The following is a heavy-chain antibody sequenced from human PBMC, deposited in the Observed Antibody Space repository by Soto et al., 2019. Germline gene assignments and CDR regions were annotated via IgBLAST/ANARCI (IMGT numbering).Heavy chain of an antibody. Sequence: VKVSCKASGYSFTSYAMHWVRQAPGQRLEWMGWINAGNGNTKYSQKFQGRVTITRDTSASTAYMELSSLRSEDTAVYYCARSGSSWKNWFDPWGQGTLVTVSS. V-gene: IGHV1-3*01. CDR2: INAGNGNT. J-gene: IGHJ5*02. CDR1: GYSFTSYA. CDR3: ARSGSSWKNWFDP. D-gene: IGHD6-13*01.